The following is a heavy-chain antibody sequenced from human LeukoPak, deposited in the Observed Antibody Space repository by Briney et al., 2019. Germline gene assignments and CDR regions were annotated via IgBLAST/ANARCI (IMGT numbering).Heavy chain of an antibody. D-gene: IGHD3-9*01. CDR3: ASYDILTGYHSPFDY. J-gene: IGHJ4*02. Sequence: PGGSLRLSCAASGFTFSSYGMHWVRQAPGKGLEWVAVISYDGKNMCYADSVKGRFTISRDNSQNTLYLQMNSLRVEDTGVYYCASYDILTGYHSPFDYWGQGSLVTVSS. CDR1: GFTFSSYG. V-gene: IGHV3-30*03. CDR2: ISYDGKNM.